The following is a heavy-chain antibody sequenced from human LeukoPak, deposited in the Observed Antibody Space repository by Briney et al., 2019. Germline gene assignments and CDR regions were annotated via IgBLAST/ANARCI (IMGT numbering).Heavy chain of an antibody. CDR1: GGTFSSYA. V-gene: IGHV1-69*13. D-gene: IGHD3-22*01. Sequence: GASVKVSCKASGGTFSSYAISWVRQAPGQGLEWMGGIIPIFGTANYARKFQGRVTITADESTSTAYMELSSLRSEDTAVYYCARDVSIEAYYDSSGYYYPDAFDIWGQGTMVTVSS. J-gene: IGHJ3*02. CDR2: IIPIFGTA. CDR3: ARDVSIEAYYDSSGYYYPDAFDI.